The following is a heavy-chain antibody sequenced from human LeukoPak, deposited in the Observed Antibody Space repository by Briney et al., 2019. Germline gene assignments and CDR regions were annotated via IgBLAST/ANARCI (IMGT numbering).Heavy chain of an antibody. D-gene: IGHD3-16*01. CDR2: IYTSGST. CDR1: GGSISRGSYY. CDR3: ARDFGIFDYGMDV. Sequence: SQTLSLTCAVSGGSISRGSYYWSWIPQPPGQELEWVGRIYTSGSTNYNASLNSRVTISVDTSKNQFSLKLSPGTGADTAVYYWARDFGIFDYGMDVWGQGTTVTVSS. V-gene: IGHV4-61*02. J-gene: IGHJ6*02.